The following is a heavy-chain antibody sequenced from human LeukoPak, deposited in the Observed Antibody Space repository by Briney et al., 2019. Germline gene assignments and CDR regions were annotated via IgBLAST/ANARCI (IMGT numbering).Heavy chain of an antibody. CDR3: ARWYYYETSGLYYGSFDN. CDR2: IIGSGSNT. CDR1: GFTFSSYG. D-gene: IGHD3-22*01. Sequence: GGSLRLSCAASGFTFSSYGMSWVREAPGKGLQWVSVIIGSGSNTYYADSVRGRFTISRDNARNTLYLQMNSLRAEDTAVYYCARWYYYETSGLYYGSFDNWGQGTLVTVSS. V-gene: IGHV3-23*01. J-gene: IGHJ5*02.